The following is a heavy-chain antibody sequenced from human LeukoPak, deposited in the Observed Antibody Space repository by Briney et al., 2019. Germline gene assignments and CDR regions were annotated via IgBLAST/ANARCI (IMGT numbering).Heavy chain of an antibody. V-gene: IGHV3-48*01. CDR3: ARERATSFDY. J-gene: IGHJ4*02. Sequence: GGSLILSCAASGFTFSSYSMNWVRQAPGKGLEWVSYISSSSSTIHYADSVKGRFTISRDNAKNSLYLQMNSLRAEDTAVYYCARERATSFDYWGQGTLVTVSS. D-gene: IGHD1-26*01. CDR2: ISSSSSTI. CDR1: GFTFSSYS.